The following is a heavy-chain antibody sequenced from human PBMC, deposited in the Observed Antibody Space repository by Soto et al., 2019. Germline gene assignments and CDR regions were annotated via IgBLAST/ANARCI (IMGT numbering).Heavy chain of an antibody. CDR3: ARRGNFGGSGAEIDY. J-gene: IGHJ4*02. D-gene: IGHD3-10*01. V-gene: IGHV4-31*03. CDR2: IYYSGST. CDR1: GGSISSGGYY. Sequence: SETLSLTCTVSGGSISSGGYYWSWIRQHPGKGLEWIGYIYYSGSTYYNPSLKSRVTISVDTSKNQFSLKLSSVTAADTAVYYCARRGNFGGSGAEIDYWGQGTLVTVSS.